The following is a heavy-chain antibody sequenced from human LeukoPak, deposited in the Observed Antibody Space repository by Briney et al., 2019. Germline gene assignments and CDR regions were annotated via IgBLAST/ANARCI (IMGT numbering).Heavy chain of an antibody. D-gene: IGHD1-1*01. J-gene: IGHJ4*02. Sequence: PGGSLRLSCAASGFTFSSYSMNWVRQAPGKGLEWVSSISSSSSYIYYADSVKGRFTISRDNAKNSLYLQMNSLRAEDTAVYYCARARFGTAGADYWGQGTLVTVSS. CDR2: ISSSSSYI. CDR3: ARARFGTAGADY. V-gene: IGHV3-21*04. CDR1: GFTFSSYS.